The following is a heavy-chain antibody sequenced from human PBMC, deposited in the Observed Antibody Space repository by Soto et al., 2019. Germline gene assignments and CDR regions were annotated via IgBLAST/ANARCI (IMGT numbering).Heavy chain of an antibody. Sequence: QVQLVQSGAEEKKPGASVKVSCKASGYTFTSYAMHWVRQAPGQRLEWMGWINAGNGNTKCSQKFQGRVTITRDTSASTAYMELSSLRSEDTAVYYCARSSGWYVWFDPWGQGTLVTVSS. D-gene: IGHD6-13*01. CDR1: GYTFTSYA. CDR2: INAGNGNT. J-gene: IGHJ5*02. V-gene: IGHV1-3*05. CDR3: ARSSGWYVWFDP.